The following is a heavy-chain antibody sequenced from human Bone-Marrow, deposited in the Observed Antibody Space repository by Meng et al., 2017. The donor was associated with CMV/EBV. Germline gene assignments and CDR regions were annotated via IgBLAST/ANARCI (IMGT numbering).Heavy chain of an antibody. CDR2: IIPILGIA. CDR1: GGTFSSYA. J-gene: IGHJ6*02. Sequence: SVKVSFKASGGTFSSYAISWVRQAPGQGLEWMGGIIPILGIANYAQKFQGRGTITADKSKSTAYMELISRRSEDTALYYCARDTIVVVPAAIPHYGMEVWGQGTTATVSS. V-gene: IGHV1-69*10. CDR3: ARDTIVVVPAAIPHYGMEV. D-gene: IGHD2-2*01.